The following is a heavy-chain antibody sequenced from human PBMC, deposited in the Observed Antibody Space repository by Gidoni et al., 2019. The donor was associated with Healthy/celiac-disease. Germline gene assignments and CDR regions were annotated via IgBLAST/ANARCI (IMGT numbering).Heavy chain of an antibody. V-gene: IGHV3-30*03. CDR3: ARSAGSSSTSSKVGDV. CDR2: ISYDGSNK. CDR1: GFTFSSYG. J-gene: IGHJ6*02. D-gene: IGHD2-2*01. Sequence: QVQLVASGGGVVQPGRSLRLSCSPSGFTFSSYGMHWVRQAPGKGLEWVAVISYDGSNKYYADSVKGRFTISRDNSKNTLYLQMNSLRAEDTAVYYCARSAGSSSTSSKVGDVWGQGTTVTVSS.